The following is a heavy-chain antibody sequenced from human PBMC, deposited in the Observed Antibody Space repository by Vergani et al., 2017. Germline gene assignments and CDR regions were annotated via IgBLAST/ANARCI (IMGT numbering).Heavy chain of an antibody. J-gene: IGHJ4*02. CDR3: ARMGGYXEGDAFRIGYFDS. D-gene: IGHD2-2*01. CDR1: GDSISSGVYY. V-gene: IGHV4-31*03. CDR2: IYSTGST. Sequence: QVQLQESGPGLVKPSQTLSLTCSVSGDSISSGVYYWNWIRQHPGKGLEWIGYIYSTGSTHHNPSLRRRINMSVDTSKNQLSLKLNSVTAADTAMYYCARMGGYXEGDAFRIGYFDSWGPGILVTVSS.